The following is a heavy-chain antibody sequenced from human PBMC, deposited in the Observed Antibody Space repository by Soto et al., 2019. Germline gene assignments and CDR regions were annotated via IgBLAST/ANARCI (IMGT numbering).Heavy chain of an antibody. CDR1: GFTFSSYG. CDR3: ATGYDFWSGDYYMDV. Sequence: GGSLRLSCAASGFTFSSYGMHWVRQAPGKGLEWVAVIWYDGSNKYYADSVKGRFTISRDNSKNTLYLQMNSLRAEDTAVYYCATGYDFWSGDYYMDVWGKGTTVTVSS. CDR2: IWYDGSNK. D-gene: IGHD3-3*01. J-gene: IGHJ6*03. V-gene: IGHV3-33*01.